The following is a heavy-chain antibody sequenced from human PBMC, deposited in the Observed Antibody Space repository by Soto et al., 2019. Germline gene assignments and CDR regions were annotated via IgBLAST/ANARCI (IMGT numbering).Heavy chain of an antibody. D-gene: IGHD3-3*01. V-gene: IGHV4-4*07. CDR3: ARASRCKSEYECFEWLDF. CDR1: GGSISSLY. Sequence: SETLSLTCTVSGGSISSLYWAWIRQPAGKGLEWIGRIFPSGDSNYNPSLTSRVSMSLDTSKNQFSLTVSSVTAADTAVYYCARASRCKSEYECFEWLDFWGQGILVTVPS. CDR2: IFPSGDS. J-gene: IGHJ4*02.